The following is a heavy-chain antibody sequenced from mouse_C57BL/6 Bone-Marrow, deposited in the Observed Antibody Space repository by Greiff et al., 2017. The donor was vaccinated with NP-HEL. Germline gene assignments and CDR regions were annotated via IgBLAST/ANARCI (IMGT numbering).Heavy chain of an antibody. V-gene: IGHV1-76*01. J-gene: IGHJ3*01. CDR3: ARSESYDDDVAY. D-gene: IGHD2-4*01. Sequence: QVQLMESGAELVRPGASVKLSCKASGYTFTDYYINWVKQRPGQGLEWIARINPGSGNTYYNEKFKGKATLTAEKSSSTAYMQLSSLTSEDSAVYFCARSESYDDDVAYWGQGTLVTVSA. CDR1: GYTFTDYY. CDR2: INPGSGNT.